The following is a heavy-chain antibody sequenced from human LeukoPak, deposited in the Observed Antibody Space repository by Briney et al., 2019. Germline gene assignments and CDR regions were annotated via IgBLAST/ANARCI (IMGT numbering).Heavy chain of an antibody. CDR1: GYTFSGYY. J-gene: IGHJ4*02. D-gene: IGHD2-21*01. CDR3: ARELPMIATKAFDY. V-gene: IGHV1-2*02. CDR2: INSDNGGT. Sequence: ASVKVSCKASGYTFSGYYIHWVRQAPGQGLEWVGCINSDNGGTQYAQKFQGRVTMTRDTSTSTAYMELSGLRSDDTAVYYCARELPMIATKAFDYWGQGTLVTVSS.